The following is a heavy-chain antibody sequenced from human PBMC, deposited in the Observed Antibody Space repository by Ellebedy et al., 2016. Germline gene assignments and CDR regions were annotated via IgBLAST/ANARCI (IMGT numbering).Heavy chain of an antibody. D-gene: IGHD3-22*01. J-gene: IGHJ6*02. V-gene: IGHV4-34*01. Sequence: SETLSLTCAVYGGSFSGYYWSWIRQPPGKGLEWIGEINHSGSINYNPSPKSRVTISVDTSKNQFSLKLSSVTAADTAVYYCARCYYDSSGYYHGGMDVWGQGTTVTVSS. CDR2: INHSGSI. CDR3: ARCYYDSSGYYHGGMDV. CDR1: GGSFSGYY.